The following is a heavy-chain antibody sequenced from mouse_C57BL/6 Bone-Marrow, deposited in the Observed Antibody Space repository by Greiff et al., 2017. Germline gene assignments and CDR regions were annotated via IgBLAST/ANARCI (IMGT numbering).Heavy chain of an antibody. J-gene: IGHJ3*01. Sequence: EVNLVESGGGLVKPGGSLKLSCAASGFTFSSYAMSWVRQTPEKRLEWVATISDGGSYTYYPDNVKGRVTISRDNAKNNLYMQMSHLKSEDTAMYYCAREGAYYGLAYWGQGTLVTVSA. V-gene: IGHV5-4*01. CDR3: AREGAYYGLAY. CDR1: GFTFSSYA. CDR2: ISDGGSYT. D-gene: IGHD1-1*01.